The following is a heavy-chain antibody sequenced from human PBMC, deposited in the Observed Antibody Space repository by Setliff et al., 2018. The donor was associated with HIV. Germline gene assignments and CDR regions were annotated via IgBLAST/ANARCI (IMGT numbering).Heavy chain of an antibody. Sequence: PSETLSLTCAVYGGSFNGYSWTWIRQPPGKGLEWIGEINHSGSTNYNPSLKSRVTISVDTSENQFSLKLSSVTAADTAVYYCARDGYSSSWYVMSGSFDYWGQGILVTVSS. CDR1: GGSFNGYS. CDR3: ARDGYSSSWYVMSGSFDY. CDR2: INHSGST. D-gene: IGHD6-13*01. J-gene: IGHJ4*02. V-gene: IGHV4-34*01.